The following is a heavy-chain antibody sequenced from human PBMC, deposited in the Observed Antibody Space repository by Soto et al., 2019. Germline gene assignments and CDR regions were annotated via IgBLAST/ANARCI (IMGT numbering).Heavy chain of an antibody. Sequence: GGSLRLSCAASGFTVSSNYMSWVRQAPGKGLEWVSVIYSGGSTYYADSVKGRFTISRDNSKNTLYLQMNSLRAEDTAVYYCARVPYNWKLQDAFDIWGQGTMVTVSS. D-gene: IGHD1-20*01. CDR3: ARVPYNWKLQDAFDI. V-gene: IGHV3-66*01. CDR2: IYSGGST. CDR1: GFTVSSNY. J-gene: IGHJ3*02.